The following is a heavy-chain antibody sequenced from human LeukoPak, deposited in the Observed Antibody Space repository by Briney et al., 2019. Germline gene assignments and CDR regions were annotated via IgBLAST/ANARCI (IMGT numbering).Heavy chain of an antibody. Sequence: SETLSLTCAVSGYSVSSSNWWGWIRQPPGKGLEWIGYIYYSGSIYYNPSLKSRVTMSVDTSKNQFSMELSSVTAVDTAVYYCARRDHYYYYMDVWAKGTTVTVSS. V-gene: IGHV4-28*05. CDR3: ARRDHYYYYMDV. CDR2: IYYSGSI. CDR1: GYSVSSSNW. J-gene: IGHJ6*03.